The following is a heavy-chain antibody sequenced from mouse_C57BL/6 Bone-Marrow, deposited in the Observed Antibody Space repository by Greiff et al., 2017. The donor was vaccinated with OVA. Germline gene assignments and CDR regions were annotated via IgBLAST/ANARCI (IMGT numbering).Heavy chain of an antibody. CDR1: GYTFTDYY. CDR3: ARRDDYGDYYAMDY. D-gene: IGHD2-4*01. Sequence: EVQLQQSGPELVKPGASVKISCKASGYTFTDYYMNWVKQSHGKSLEWIGDINPNNGGTSYNQKFKGKATLTVDKSSSTAYMEFRSLTSDDSAVYYCARRDDYGDYYAMDYWGQGTSVTVSS. J-gene: IGHJ4*01. V-gene: IGHV1-26*01. CDR2: INPNNGGT.